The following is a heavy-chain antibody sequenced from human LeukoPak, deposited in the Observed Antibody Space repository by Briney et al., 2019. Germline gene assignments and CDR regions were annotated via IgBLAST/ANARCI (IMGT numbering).Heavy chain of an antibody. V-gene: IGHV1-46*01. Sequence: GASVKVSCKASGYTFASYYMHWVRQAPGQGLEWMGIINPSGGSTSYAQKFQGRVTMTRDTSTSAVYMELSSLRSEDTAVYYCARGHDSSGWYAWFDPWGQGTLVTVSS. CDR3: ARGHDSSGWYAWFDP. CDR2: INPSGGST. J-gene: IGHJ5*02. D-gene: IGHD6-19*01. CDR1: GYTFASYY.